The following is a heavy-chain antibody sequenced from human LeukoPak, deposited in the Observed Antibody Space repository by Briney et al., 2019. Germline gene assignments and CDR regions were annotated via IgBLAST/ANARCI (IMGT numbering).Heavy chain of an antibody. CDR3: AKDGGHGLGSYCIDY. J-gene: IGHJ4*02. V-gene: IGHV3-30*02. CDR1: GFTFSSYG. CDR2: IRYDGSNK. Sequence: GGSLRLSCAASGFTFSSYGMHWVRQAPGKGLEWVAFIRYDGSNKYYADSVKGRFTISRDNSKNTLYLQMNSLRAEDTAVYYCAKDGGHGLGSYCIDYWGQGTLVTVSS. D-gene: IGHD3-10*01.